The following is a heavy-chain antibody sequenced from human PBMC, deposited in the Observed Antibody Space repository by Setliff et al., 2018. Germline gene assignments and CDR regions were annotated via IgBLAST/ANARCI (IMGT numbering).Heavy chain of an antibody. V-gene: IGHV5-51*01. D-gene: IGHD3-9*01. CDR1: GYSFTSYW. Sequence: GESLKISCKGSGYSFTSYWIGWVRQMPGKGLEWMGIIYPGDSDTRYSPSFQGQVTISADKSISTAYLQWSSLKASDTAMYYCASSNYDILTGRDAFDIWGQGTVVTVSS. J-gene: IGHJ3*02. CDR2: IYPGDSDT. CDR3: ASSNYDILTGRDAFDI.